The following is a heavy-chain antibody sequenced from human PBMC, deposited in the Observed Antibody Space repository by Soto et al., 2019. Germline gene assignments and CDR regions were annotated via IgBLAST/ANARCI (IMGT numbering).Heavy chain of an antibody. CDR1: GFSLSTSGVG. J-gene: IGHJ4*02. CDR2: IYWNDDK. D-gene: IGHD4-4*01. Sequence: QITLKESGPTLVKPTQTLTLTCTFSGFSLSTSGVGVGWIRQPPGKALEWLALIYWNDDKRYSPSLKSRLTITKDTSKNQVVLTMTNMDPLDTATYYCAHKAGFDPTTVSPFDYWGQGTLVTVSS. CDR3: AHKAGFDPTTVSPFDY. V-gene: IGHV2-5*01.